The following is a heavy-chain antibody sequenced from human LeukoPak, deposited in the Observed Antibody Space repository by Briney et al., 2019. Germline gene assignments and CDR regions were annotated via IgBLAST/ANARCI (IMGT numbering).Heavy chain of an antibody. J-gene: IGHJ4*02. CDR1: GGSFSGYY. V-gene: IGHV4-34*01. Sequence: SETLSLTCAVYGGSFSGYYWSWIRQPPGKGLEWIGEINHSGSTNYNPSLKSRVTISVDTSKNQFSLKLSSVTAADTAVYYCARVVRYGPFDYWGQGTLVTVSS. CDR3: ARVVRYGPFDY. CDR2: INHSGST. D-gene: IGHD4-17*01.